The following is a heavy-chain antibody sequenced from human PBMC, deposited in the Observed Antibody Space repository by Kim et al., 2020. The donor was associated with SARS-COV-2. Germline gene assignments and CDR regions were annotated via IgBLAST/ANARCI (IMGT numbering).Heavy chain of an antibody. D-gene: IGHD2-21*02. CDR2: IKSNIDGGTA. V-gene: IGHV3-15*01. J-gene: IGHJ4*02. CDR3: TTSPREVTYYDY. Sequence: GGSLRLSCVASGFTLSRTWMSWVRQAPGKGLEWVGHIKSNIDGGTADYSAPVKDRFTISRDDSKNTMFLQMDSLKREDTALYFCTTSPREVTYYDYWGQG. CDR1: GFTLSRTW.